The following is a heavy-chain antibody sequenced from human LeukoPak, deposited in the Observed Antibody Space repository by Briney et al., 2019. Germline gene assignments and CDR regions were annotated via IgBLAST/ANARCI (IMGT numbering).Heavy chain of an antibody. CDR2: IKSDGSDT. D-gene: IGHD6-19*01. V-gene: IGHV3-74*01. Sequence: PGGSLRLSCAASGFTLSSYWMHWVRQVPGKVLVWVSRIKSDGSDTRYADSVKGRFTISRDNAKNTLYLQMNSLRAEDTAVYYCARGYSSGLHFDYWGQGTLVTVSS. J-gene: IGHJ4*02. CDR3: ARGYSSGLHFDY. CDR1: GFTLSSYW.